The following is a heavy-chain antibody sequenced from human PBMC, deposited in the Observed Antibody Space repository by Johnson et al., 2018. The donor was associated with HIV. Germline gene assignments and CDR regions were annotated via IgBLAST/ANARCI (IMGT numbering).Heavy chain of an antibody. J-gene: IGHJ3*02. D-gene: IGHD1-26*01. Sequence: VQLVESGGGLVKPGGSLRLSCAASGFTLSNAWMSWFRQAPGKGLEWVGRIKSKTDGGTTDYAAPVKGRFTISRDDSKNTLYLQMNSLKTEDTAGYYWTTSHPWEQGVGGAFDIWGQGTMVTGSS. CDR1: GFTLSNAW. CDR3: TTSHPWEQGVGGAFDI. CDR2: IKSKTDGGTT. V-gene: IGHV3-15*01.